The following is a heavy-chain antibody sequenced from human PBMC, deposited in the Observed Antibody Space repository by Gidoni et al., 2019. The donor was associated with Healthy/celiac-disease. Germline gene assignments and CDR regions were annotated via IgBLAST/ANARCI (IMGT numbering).Heavy chain of an antibody. CDR2: ISWNSGSI. CDR1: GFTFDDYA. J-gene: IGHJ4*02. D-gene: IGHD3-22*01. Sequence: EVQLVESGGGLVPPGRSLRLSCAASGFTFDDYAMHWVRQAPGKGLEWVAGISWNSGSIDYADSVKGRFTISRDNAKNSLYLQMNSLRAEDTALYYCAKGDPSYYYGSSGYRWGQGTLVTVSS. V-gene: IGHV3-9*01. CDR3: AKGDPSYYYGSSGYR.